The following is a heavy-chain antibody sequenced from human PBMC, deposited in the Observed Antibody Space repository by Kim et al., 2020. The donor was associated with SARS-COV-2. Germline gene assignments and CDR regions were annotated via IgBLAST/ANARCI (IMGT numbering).Heavy chain of an antibody. D-gene: IGHD6-13*01. CDR3: AGDSIAAAGTFSMDV. V-gene: IGHV3-7*03. J-gene: IGHJ6*02. Sequence: DSGKGRITNSKDTAKNSLYLQLNSLRAEDTAVYYCAGDSIAAAGTFSMDVWGQGTTVTVSS.